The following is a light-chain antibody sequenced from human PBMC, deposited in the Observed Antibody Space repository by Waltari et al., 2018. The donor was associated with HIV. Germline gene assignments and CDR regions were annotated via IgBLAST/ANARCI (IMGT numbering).Light chain of an antibody. Sequence: QSVLTQQPSASGTPGQRVTISCSGSSSNIGSNYVYWYQQLPGIAPKLLIYRNKQRPSGVPDRFSGSKSGTSASLAISGLRSEDEADYYCAAWDDSLSGWVFGGGTKLTVL. CDR3: AAWDDSLSGWV. CDR1: SSNIGSNY. J-gene: IGLJ3*02. CDR2: RNK. V-gene: IGLV1-47*01.